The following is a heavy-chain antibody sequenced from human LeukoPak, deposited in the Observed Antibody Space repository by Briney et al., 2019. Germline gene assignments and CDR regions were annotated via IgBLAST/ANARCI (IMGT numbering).Heavy chain of an antibody. CDR1: GYTFTSYY. J-gene: IGHJ6*03. CDR2: INPSGGST. CDR3: ARDRSAPKWFGELLGHYYYYMDV. D-gene: IGHD3-10*01. Sequence: ASVKVSCKASGYTFTSYYMHWVRQAPGQGLEWMGIINPSGGSTSYAQKFQGRVTMTRDMSTGTVYMELSILRSEDTAVYYCARDRSAPKWFGELLGHYYYYMDVWGKGTTVTVSS. V-gene: IGHV1-46*01.